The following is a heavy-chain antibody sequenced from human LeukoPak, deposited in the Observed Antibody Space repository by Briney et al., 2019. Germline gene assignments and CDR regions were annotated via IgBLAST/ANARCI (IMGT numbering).Heavy chain of an antibody. V-gene: IGHV4-4*07. CDR3: ARATYYYYYMDV. Sequence: SETLSLTCTVSGASITSYHWSWIRQPAGKGLEWIGRIYTSGSTNYNPSLKSRVTISVDTSKNQFSLKLSSVTAADTAVYYCARATYYYYYMDVWGKGTTVTVSS. CDR2: IYTSGST. CDR1: GASITSYH. J-gene: IGHJ6*03.